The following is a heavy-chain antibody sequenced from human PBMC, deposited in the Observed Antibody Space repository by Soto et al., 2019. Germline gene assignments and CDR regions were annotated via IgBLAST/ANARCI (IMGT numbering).Heavy chain of an antibody. Sequence: GGSLRLSCAASGFTFDDYGMSWVRQVPGKGLEWVSGINWNGGSTAYADSVKGRFTISRDNAKNSLYLQMNSLGVEDTALYHCVRAGSVIYFYYYMDVWGKGTTVTVSS. V-gene: IGHV3-20*01. CDR1: GFTFDDYG. J-gene: IGHJ6*03. CDR2: INWNGGST. CDR3: VRAGSVIYFYYYMDV.